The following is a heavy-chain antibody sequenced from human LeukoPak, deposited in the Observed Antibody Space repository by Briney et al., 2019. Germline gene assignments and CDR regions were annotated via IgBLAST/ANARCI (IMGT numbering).Heavy chain of an antibody. Sequence: GGSLRLSCAASGFTFSSYSMNWVRQAPGKGLEWVSYISSSSTIYYADSVKGRFTISRDNAKNSLYLLMNSLRAEDTAVYYCARSRIAARPGYFDYWGQGTLVTVSS. CDR2: ISSSSTI. CDR1: GFTFSSYS. V-gene: IGHV3-48*01. D-gene: IGHD6-6*01. J-gene: IGHJ4*02. CDR3: ARSRIAARPGYFDY.